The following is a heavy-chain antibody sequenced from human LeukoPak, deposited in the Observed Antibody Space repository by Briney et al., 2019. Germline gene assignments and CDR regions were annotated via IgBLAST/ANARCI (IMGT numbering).Heavy chain of an antibody. CDR3: ARVRGKYSGYDLDY. D-gene: IGHD5-12*01. V-gene: IGHV4-31*03. CDR2: IYYSGST. Sequence: PSETLSLTCTVSGGSISSGGYYWSWIRQRPGKGLEWMGYIYYSGSTYYNPSLKSRVTISVDTSKNQFSLKLSPVTAADTAVYYCARVRGKYSGYDLDYWGQGTLVTVSS. J-gene: IGHJ4*02. CDR1: GGSISSGGYY.